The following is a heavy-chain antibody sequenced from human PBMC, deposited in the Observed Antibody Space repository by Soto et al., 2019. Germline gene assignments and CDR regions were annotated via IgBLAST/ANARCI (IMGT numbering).Heavy chain of an antibody. Sequence: PGGSLRLPCAASGFTFSSYSMNWVRQTPGKGLEWVSYISSSSSTIYYADSVKGRFTISRDNAKNSLYLQMNSLRAEDTAVYYCAKLLKLAYYDFWSGSRNGDYWGQGTLVTVSS. J-gene: IGHJ4*02. CDR1: GFTFSSYS. CDR2: ISSSSSTI. D-gene: IGHD3-3*01. V-gene: IGHV3-48*01. CDR3: AKLLKLAYYDFWSGSRNGDY.